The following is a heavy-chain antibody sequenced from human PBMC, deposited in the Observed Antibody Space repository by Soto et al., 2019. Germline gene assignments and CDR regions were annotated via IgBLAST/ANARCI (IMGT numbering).Heavy chain of an antibody. D-gene: IGHD6-13*01. CDR2: IYYSGST. V-gene: IGHV4-59*01. CDR3: ASSESSWYYFDY. J-gene: IGHJ4*02. CDR1: GGSISSYY. Sequence: SETLSLTCTVSGGSISSYYWSWIRQPPGKGLEWIGYIYYSGSTNYNPSLKSRVTISVDTSKNQFSLKLSSVTAADTAVYYCASSESSWYYFDYWGQGTLVTVSS.